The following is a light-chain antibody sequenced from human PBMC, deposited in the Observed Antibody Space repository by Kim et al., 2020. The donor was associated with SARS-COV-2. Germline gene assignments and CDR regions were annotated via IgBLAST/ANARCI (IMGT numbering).Light chain of an antibody. CDR1: QSVDGW. Sequence: DIQMTQSPSTLSAFVGDRVTITCRASQSVDGWLAWYQQKQGNAPRLLIYQASKLASGVPSRFSGSGSGTHFTLTVSNLQPHDSAVYYCKQYETYWTFGPGTKVDIK. V-gene: IGKV1-5*03. J-gene: IGKJ1*01. CDR2: QAS. CDR3: KQYETYWT.